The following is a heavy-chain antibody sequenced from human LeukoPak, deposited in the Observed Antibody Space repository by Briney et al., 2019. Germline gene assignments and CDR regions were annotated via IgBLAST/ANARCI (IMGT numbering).Heavy chain of an antibody. Sequence: AASVKVSCKASGYTFTSYDINWVRQATGQGLEWMGWMNPNSGNTGHAQKFQGRVTMTRNTSISTAYMELSSLRSEDTAVYYCARVSGATIRYFDWSWGMDVWGQGTTVTVSS. CDR3: ARVSGATIRYFDWSWGMDV. D-gene: IGHD3-9*01. V-gene: IGHV1-8*01. CDR1: GYTFTSYD. J-gene: IGHJ6*02. CDR2: MNPNSGNT.